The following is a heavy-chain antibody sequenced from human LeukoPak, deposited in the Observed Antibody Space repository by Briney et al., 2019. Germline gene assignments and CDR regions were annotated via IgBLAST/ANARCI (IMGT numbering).Heavy chain of an antibody. D-gene: IGHD1-26*01. Sequence: SETLSLTCAVSGGSITTTDFAWAWIRQPPGQGFEWIATISSSGKAYYYPSLMSRVTISVDTSKNQFSLDVTSVTAADTGLFYCARFKGGTGFDYWGRGILVIVS. J-gene: IGHJ4*02. CDR2: ISSSGKA. CDR3: ARFKGGTGFDY. V-gene: IGHV4-39*01. CDR1: GGSITTTDFA.